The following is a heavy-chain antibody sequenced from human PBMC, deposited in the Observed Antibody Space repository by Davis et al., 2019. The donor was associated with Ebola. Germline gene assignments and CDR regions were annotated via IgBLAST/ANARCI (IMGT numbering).Heavy chain of an antibody. CDR1: GYIFTTYW. V-gene: IGHV5-51*01. J-gene: IGHJ4*02. Sequence: GESLKISCQGSGYIFTTYWISWVRQMPGKGLEWMGTIYPGDSDTRYSPSFEGQVTISVDRSITTAYLQWRSLRASDTAVYYCARQESLYGWSDYWGQGTLVTVSS. CDR2: IYPGDSDT. D-gene: IGHD3-10*01. CDR3: ARQESLYGWSDY.